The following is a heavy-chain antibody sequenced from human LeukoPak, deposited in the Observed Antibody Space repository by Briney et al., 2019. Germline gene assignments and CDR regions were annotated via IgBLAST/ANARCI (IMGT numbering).Heavy chain of an antibody. CDR2: ISVYNGNT. J-gene: IGHJ4*02. V-gene: IGHV1-18*01. D-gene: IGHD6-13*01. CDR3: ATNFDTSSWLNPTYYFDF. Sequence: ASVKVSCKASGYTFNSYGLSWVRQAPGQGLEWMGWISVYNGNTKYAPKLQGRVIMTTDTSTSTSYMELRSLRSDDTAVYYCATNFDTSSWLNPTYYFDFWGQGSLVTVSS. CDR1: GYTFNSYG.